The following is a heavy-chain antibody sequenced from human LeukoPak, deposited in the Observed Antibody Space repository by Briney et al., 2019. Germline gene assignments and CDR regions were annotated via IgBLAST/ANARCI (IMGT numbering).Heavy chain of an antibody. J-gene: IGHJ5*02. Sequence: SETLSLTCTVSGGSITNSYWSWLRQPVGKGLEWIGRIYSSGTANYNPSLTGRVSISIDTSKNQFSLKLSSVTAADTAVYYCARGRGYNGFNGFDPWGQGTLVTVSS. CDR1: GGSITNSY. CDR2: IYSSGTA. V-gene: IGHV4-4*07. CDR3: ARGRGYNGFNGFDP. D-gene: IGHD5-24*01.